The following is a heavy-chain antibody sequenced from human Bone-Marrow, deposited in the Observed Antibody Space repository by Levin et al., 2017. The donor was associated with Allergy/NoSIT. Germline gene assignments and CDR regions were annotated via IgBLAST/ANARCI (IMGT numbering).Heavy chain of an antibody. V-gene: IGHV1-18*01. CDR1: GYSFASYG. D-gene: IGHD3-10*01. CDR3: ARGPGSYFSHLYFDS. CDR2: ISGYDAKT. J-gene: IGHJ4*02. Sequence: ASVKVSCMASGYSFASYGINWLRQAPGQGPEWMGWISGYDAKTDYSNKFQGRVTMIRDTSTTTVYMELRSLTSDDTAVYYCARGPGSYFSHLYFDSWGQGTLVTVSS.